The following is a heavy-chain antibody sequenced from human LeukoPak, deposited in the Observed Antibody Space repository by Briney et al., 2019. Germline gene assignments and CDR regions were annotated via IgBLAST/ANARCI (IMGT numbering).Heavy chain of an antibody. CDR1: GGSIGSSSYF. CDR2: IYYGGST. Sequence: SETLSLTXTVSGGSIGSSSYFWGWISQPPGKGLEWIGSIYYGGSTYYNPSLKSRVTISVDTSKNQFSLKLSSVTAADTAVYSCARINDYGFDYWGQGTLVTVSS. CDR3: ARINDYGFDY. J-gene: IGHJ4*02. D-gene: IGHD4-17*01. V-gene: IGHV4-39*01.